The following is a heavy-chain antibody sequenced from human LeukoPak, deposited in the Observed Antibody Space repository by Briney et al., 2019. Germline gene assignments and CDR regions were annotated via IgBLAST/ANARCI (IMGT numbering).Heavy chain of an antibody. CDR3: ARSGSGYLRYYFDY. J-gene: IGHJ4*02. V-gene: IGHV4-39*07. CDR1: GGSISSSTYY. D-gene: IGHD5-12*01. CDR2: IYSSGST. Sequence: SETLSLTCTVSGGSISSSTYYWGWIRQPPGKGLEWIGSIYSSGSTYYNPSLKSRVTISVDTSKNQFSLKLSSVTAADTAVYYCARSGSGYLRYYFDYWGQGTLVTVSS.